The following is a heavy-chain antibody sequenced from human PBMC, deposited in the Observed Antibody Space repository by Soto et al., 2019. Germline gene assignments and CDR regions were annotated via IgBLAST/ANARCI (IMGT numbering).Heavy chain of an antibody. CDR2: IYYIGST. D-gene: IGHD3-22*01. CDR3: AREEYYYDSSGPGVYGMDV. CDR1: GGSVSSGIYY. J-gene: IGHJ6*02. V-gene: IGHV4-61*01. Sequence: SETLSLTCTVSGGSVSSGIYYWSWIRQPPGNRLEWIGYIYYIGSTNYNPSLKSRVTISVDTSKNQFSLKLSSVTAADTAVYYCAREEYYYDSSGPGVYGMDVWGQGTTVTV.